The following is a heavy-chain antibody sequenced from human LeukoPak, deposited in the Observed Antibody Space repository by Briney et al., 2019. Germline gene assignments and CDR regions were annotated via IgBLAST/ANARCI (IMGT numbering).Heavy chain of an antibody. CDR2: VYYNGNT. CDR3: MCMLPTQWFDP. Sequence: KPSETLSLTCTVSGGSISGYYWTWIRQPPGKGLDWIGFVYYNGNTRYNPSLKSRVTISVDTSENQFSLKLSSVTAADTAVYYCMCMLPTQWFDPWGQGTLVTVSS. J-gene: IGHJ5*02. D-gene: IGHD2-8*01. V-gene: IGHV4-59*08. CDR1: GGSISGYY.